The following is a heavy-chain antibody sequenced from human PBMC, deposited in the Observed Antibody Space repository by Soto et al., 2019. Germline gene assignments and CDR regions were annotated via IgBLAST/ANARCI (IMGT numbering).Heavy chain of an antibody. D-gene: IGHD3-3*01. V-gene: IGHV3-30*18. CDR2: ISYDGSNK. Sequence: GGSLRLSCAASGFTFSSYGMHWVRQAPGKGLEWVAVISYDGSNKYYADSVKGRFTISRDNSKNTLYLQMNSLRAEDTAVYYCAKSVLRFLEWLLYDWFDPWGQGTLVTVSS. CDR1: GFTFSSYG. CDR3: AKSVLRFLEWLLYDWFDP. J-gene: IGHJ5*02.